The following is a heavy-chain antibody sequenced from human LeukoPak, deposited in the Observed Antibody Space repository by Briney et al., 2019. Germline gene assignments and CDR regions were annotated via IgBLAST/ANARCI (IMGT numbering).Heavy chain of an antibody. V-gene: IGHV3-7*01. Sequence: GGSLRLSCVSSGFTFSNYWMKWVRQAPGKGLEWVASINEDGSGKFSVGSVMDRITISRDNTRNSLDLQINSLTVEDTAIYYCARDDGDVWGTGTTVTVSS. CDR1: GFTFSNYW. CDR2: INEDGSGK. J-gene: IGHJ6*04. CDR3: ARDDGDV.